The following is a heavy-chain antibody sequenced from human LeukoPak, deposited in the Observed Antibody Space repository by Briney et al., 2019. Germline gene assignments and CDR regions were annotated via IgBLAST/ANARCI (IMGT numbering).Heavy chain of an antibody. CDR1: GGSINNYY. J-gene: IGHJ4*02. V-gene: IGHV4-59*01. CDR2: IYYSGTT. Sequence: SETLSLTCIVSGGSINNYYWSWIRQPPGKGLEWIGYIYYSGTTIYNPSLKSRVTISVDTSRNQFSLNLSSVTAADTAVYYCAREIGYSYYFDFWGPGTLVTVSS. D-gene: IGHD5-18*01. CDR3: AREIGYSYYFDF.